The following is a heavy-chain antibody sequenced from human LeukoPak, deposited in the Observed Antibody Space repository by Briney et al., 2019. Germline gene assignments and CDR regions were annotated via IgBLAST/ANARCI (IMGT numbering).Heavy chain of an antibody. Sequence: GGSLRLSCAASGFTFSSFSMNWVRQAPGKGLEWVSYISSSSNTIYYADSVKGRFTISRDNAKNSLYLQMNSLRAEDTAVYYCARGGTVWSGYSSFDYWGQGTLVTVSS. CDR3: ARGGTVWSGYSSFDY. V-gene: IGHV3-48*01. D-gene: IGHD3-3*01. CDR2: ISSSSNTI. J-gene: IGHJ4*02. CDR1: GFTFSSFS.